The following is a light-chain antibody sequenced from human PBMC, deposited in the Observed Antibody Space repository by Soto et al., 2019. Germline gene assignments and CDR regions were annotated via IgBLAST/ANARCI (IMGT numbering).Light chain of an antibody. CDR2: DAS. Sequence: EIVLTQSQATLSLSAGERATLSCRASQSVSNFLAWYLQRPGQAPRLRIFDASKRAAGVPARVSVSGSGTDVTLTISSLQPEDSATYDGLQDINYPWTCGQGTKVYIK. CDR1: QSVSNF. V-gene: IGKV3-11*01. CDR3: LQDINYPWT. J-gene: IGKJ1*01.